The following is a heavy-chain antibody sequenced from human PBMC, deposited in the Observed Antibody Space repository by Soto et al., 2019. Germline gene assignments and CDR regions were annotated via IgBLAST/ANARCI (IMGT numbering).Heavy chain of an antibody. CDR1: GFSVRSSQ. Sequence: ASCGFSVRSSQMSWVRQAPGKGLEWVSVIFSDGTTHYGVSVKGRFTISVDTSKNQFSLRLSSVTAADTAVYYCARDSTVTNPLELPTPKWFDPWGQGTLVTVSS. V-gene: IGHV3-53*01. D-gene: IGHD4-4*01. J-gene: IGHJ5*02. CDR3: ARDSTVTNPLELPTPKWFDP. CDR2: IFSDGTT.